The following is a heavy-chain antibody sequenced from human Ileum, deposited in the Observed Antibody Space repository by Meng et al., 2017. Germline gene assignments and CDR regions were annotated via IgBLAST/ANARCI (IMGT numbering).Heavy chain of an antibody. J-gene: IGHJ4*02. CDR1: GGTFYSYT. V-gene: IGHV1-69*02. Sequence: QVQLVQSGAEVKKPGSSVKFSCKASGGTFYSYTISWVRQAPGQGLEWMGRIIPVLGVAKHAQKFQGRVTIIADKSTSTSHMELSNLRSEDTGVYYCASESPNSSGAHEDWGQGTLVTVSS. CDR3: ASESPNSSGAHED. D-gene: IGHD3-22*01. CDR2: IIPVLGVA.